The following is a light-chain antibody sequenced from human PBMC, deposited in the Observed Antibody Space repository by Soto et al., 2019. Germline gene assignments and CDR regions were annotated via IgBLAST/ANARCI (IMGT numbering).Light chain of an antibody. CDR3: QQSYSIPHT. Sequence: DIQMTQSPSSLSASVGDRVTITCRASQSISNYLNWYQQKPGKDPKVLIYAASSLESGVPSRFSGGGSGADFTLTVSSLKPEDFTTYYCQQSYSIPHTFGQGTKVEIK. J-gene: IGKJ1*01. V-gene: IGKV1-39*01. CDR1: QSISNY. CDR2: AAS.